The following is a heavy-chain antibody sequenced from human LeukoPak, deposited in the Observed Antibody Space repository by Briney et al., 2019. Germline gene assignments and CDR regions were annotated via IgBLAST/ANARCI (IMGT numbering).Heavy chain of an antibody. J-gene: IGHJ5*02. V-gene: IGHV4-34*01. Sequence: PSETLSLTCAVYGGSFSGYYWSWIRQPPGKGLEWIGEINHSGSTNYNPSLKSRVTISVDTSKNQFSLKLSSVTAADTAVYYCARDLEQWLGNNWFDPWGQGTLVTVSS. CDR3: ARDLEQWLGNNWFDP. CDR2: INHSGST. D-gene: IGHD6-19*01. CDR1: GGSFSGYY.